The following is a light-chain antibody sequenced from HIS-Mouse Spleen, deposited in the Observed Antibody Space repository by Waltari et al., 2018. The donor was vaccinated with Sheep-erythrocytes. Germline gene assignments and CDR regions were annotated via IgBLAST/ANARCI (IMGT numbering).Light chain of an antibody. J-gene: IGLJ1*01. Sequence: QSALTQPRSASGSPGPSVTIPCTGTSRDVAGYHYVSWYQQHPGKAPKLMIYDFSKRPSGVPDRFAGSKSGNTASLTISGLQAEDEADYYCCSYAGSYNHVFATGTKVTVL. CDR2: DFS. CDR3: CSYAGSYNHV. V-gene: IGLV2-11*01. CDR1: SRDVAGYHY.